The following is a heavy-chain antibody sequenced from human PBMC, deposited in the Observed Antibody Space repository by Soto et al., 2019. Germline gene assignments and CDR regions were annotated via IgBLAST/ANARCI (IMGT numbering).Heavy chain of an antibody. CDR3: ARDSDYGDSDDSLDV. CDR1: GYTFTGHY. Sequence: QVQLVQSGAEVKKPGASVKVSCRASGYTFTGHYIHWVRQAPGQRPEWMGRINPDSGGTYYAQKFQGWVTMTRDTSSSTAYMEATRLTSDDTAVYYCARDSDYGDSDDSLDVWGQGTLVTVSS. J-gene: IGHJ3*01. D-gene: IGHD4-17*01. CDR2: INPDSGGT. V-gene: IGHV1-2*04.